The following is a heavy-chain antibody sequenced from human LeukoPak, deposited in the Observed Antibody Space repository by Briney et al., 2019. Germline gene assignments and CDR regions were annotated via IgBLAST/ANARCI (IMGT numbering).Heavy chain of an antibody. Sequence: SETLSLTCTVSGYSISSGYYWGWIRQSPGKGLEWIGNIYRRGSTHYNPSLKSQVTISVDTSKNQFSLNLTSVTAADTAVYYCARTYYYGSGSSYFDPWGQGTLVTVSS. V-gene: IGHV4-38-2*02. CDR1: GYSISSGYY. J-gene: IGHJ5*02. D-gene: IGHD3-10*01. CDR2: IYRRGST. CDR3: ARTYYYGSGSSYFDP.